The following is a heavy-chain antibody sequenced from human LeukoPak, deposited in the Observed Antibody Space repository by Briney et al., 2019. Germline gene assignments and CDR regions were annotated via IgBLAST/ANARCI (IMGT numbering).Heavy chain of an antibody. D-gene: IGHD6-13*01. Sequence: PGGSLRLSCAASGFTFSSYAVSWVRQAPGKGLAWVSAISDSGGSTQYADSVKGRFTISRDNSKNTLYLQMNSLRAEDTAVYYCAEGSSNWRGYYYFDYRGQGTLVTVSS. V-gene: IGHV3-23*01. CDR2: ISDSGGST. CDR1: GFTFSSYA. J-gene: IGHJ4*02. CDR3: AEGSSNWRGYYYFDY.